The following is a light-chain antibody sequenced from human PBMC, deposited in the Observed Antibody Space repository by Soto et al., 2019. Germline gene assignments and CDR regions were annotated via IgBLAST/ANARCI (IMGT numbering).Light chain of an antibody. J-gene: IGKJ2*01. V-gene: IGKV4-1*01. CDR1: QSVLSSSNNKHY. Sequence: DIVMTQSPDSLAVSLGERATINCKSSQSVLSSSNNKHYLAWYQQKPGQPPKLLIYWASTRESGVPDRFSGSGSVTDFTLTISSLQAADVEVYYCQQYYNTPYTFGQGTKLEI. CDR3: QQYYNTPYT. CDR2: WAS.